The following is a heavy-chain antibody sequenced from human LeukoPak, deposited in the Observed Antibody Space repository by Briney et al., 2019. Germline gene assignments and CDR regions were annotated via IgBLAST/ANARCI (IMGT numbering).Heavy chain of an antibody. Sequence: ASVKVSCKASGYTFTGYYMHWVRQAPGQGLECMGWINPNSGGTNYAQKFQGRVTMTRDTSISTAYMELSRLRSDDTAVYYCARDRSPTIFGVVYFDYWGQGTLVTVSS. CDR3: ARDRSPTIFGVVYFDY. CDR2: INPNSGGT. J-gene: IGHJ4*02. CDR1: GYTFTGYY. D-gene: IGHD3-3*01. V-gene: IGHV1-2*02.